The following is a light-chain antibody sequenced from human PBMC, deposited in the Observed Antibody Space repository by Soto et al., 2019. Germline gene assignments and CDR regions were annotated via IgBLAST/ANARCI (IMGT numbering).Light chain of an antibody. V-gene: IGKV3-11*01. J-gene: IGKJ5*01. CDR1: QSVSNY. CDR2: DAS. CDR3: QQRASWPIT. Sequence: EIVLTQSPATLSLSPGERATLSCRASQSVSNYLVWYQQKPGQAPRLLISDASNRATGIPARFSGSGSGTDFTLTISTLEPEDFAVYYCQQRASWPITFGQGTRLEIK.